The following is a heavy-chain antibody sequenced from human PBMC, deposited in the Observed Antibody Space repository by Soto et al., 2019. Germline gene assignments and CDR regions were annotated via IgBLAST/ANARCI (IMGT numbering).Heavy chain of an antibody. CDR3: AHKLYGSGSFHFDF. V-gene: IGHV2-5*02. Sequence: QITLKESGPTLVKPTQTLTLTCTFSGFSLSTSGVGVGWIRQPPGKALEWLALIYWDDDKRYSPSLKSRLTITQDPPKNPVVLTMTNMDPLDTATYYCAHKLYGSGSFHFDFLGQGTLVPVSS. CDR1: GFSLSTSGVG. J-gene: IGHJ4*02. CDR2: IYWDDDK. D-gene: IGHD3-10*01.